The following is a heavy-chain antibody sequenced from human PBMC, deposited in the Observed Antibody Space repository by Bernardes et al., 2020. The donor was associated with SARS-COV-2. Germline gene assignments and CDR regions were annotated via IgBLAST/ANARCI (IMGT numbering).Heavy chain of an antibody. V-gene: IGHV3-23*01. CDR1: GFTLSRYA. CDR3: AKEIFSGSYWGNGFDI. CDR2: ITSNGLNT. J-gene: IGHJ3*02. D-gene: IGHD1-26*01. Sequence: GGSLRLSCAASGFTLSRYAMNWVRQAPAKGLEWVSAITSNGLNTYYADSLRGRFTISRDTSRNTLYLQVNSLRVEDMAVYYCAKEIFSGSYWGNGFDIWGQGTTVTVSS.